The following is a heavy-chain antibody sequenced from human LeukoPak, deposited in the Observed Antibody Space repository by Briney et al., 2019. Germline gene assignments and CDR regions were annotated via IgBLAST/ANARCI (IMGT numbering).Heavy chain of an antibody. V-gene: IGHV1-18*01. CDR2: ISAYNGNT. J-gene: IGHJ5*02. CDR3: ARVIGHAYCSSTSCYERGSFDP. Sequence: ASVKVSCKASGYTFTSYGISWVRQAPGQGLEWMGWISAYNGNTNYAQKLQGRVTMTTDTSTSTAYMELRSLRSDDTAVYYCARVIGHAYCSSTSCYERGSFDPWGQGTLATVSS. D-gene: IGHD2-2*01. CDR1: GYTFTSYG.